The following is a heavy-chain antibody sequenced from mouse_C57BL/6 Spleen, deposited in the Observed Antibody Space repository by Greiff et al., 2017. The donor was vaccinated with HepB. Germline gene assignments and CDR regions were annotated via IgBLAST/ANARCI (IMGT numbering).Heavy chain of an antibody. V-gene: IGHV1-80*01. D-gene: IGHD1-1*01. J-gene: IGHJ1*03. CDR3: ARRFTTVVAPYFDV. CDR1: GYAFSSYW. CDR2: IYPGDGDT. Sequence: QVQLQQSGAELVKPGASVKISCKASGYAFSSYWMNWVKQRPGKGLEWIGQIYPGDGDTNYNGKFKGKATLTADKSSSTAYMQLSSLTSEDSAVYFCARRFTTVVAPYFDVWGTGTTVTVSS.